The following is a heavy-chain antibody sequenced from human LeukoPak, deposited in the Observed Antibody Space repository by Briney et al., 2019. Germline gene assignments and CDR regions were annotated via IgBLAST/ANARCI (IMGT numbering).Heavy chain of an antibody. CDR1: KFTFSNYG. V-gene: IGHV3-30*03. CDR3: ARDPNSIAAAGTGDY. Sequence: GGSLRLSCTASKFTFSNYGMQWVRQAPGKGLEWVAVISSDGGTKYYADSVKGRFTLSRDNAKNSLYLQMNSLRAEDTAVYYCARDPNSIAAAGTGDYWGQGTLVTVSS. D-gene: IGHD6-13*01. J-gene: IGHJ4*02. CDR2: ISSDGGTK.